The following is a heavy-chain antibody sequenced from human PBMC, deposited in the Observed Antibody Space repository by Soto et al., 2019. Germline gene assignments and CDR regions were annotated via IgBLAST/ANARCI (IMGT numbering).Heavy chain of an antibody. V-gene: IGHV1-18*01. CDR1: GYTFTSYG. CDR3: ARDGRFLEWLLLRPSLVY. CDR2: ISAYNGNT. D-gene: IGHD3-3*01. Sequence: ASVKVSCKASGYTFTSYGISWVRQAPGQGLEWMGWISAYNGNTNYAQKLQGRVTMTTDTSTSTAYMELRSLRSDDTAVYYCARDGRFLEWLLLRPSLVYWRQGTLVSVS. J-gene: IGHJ4*02.